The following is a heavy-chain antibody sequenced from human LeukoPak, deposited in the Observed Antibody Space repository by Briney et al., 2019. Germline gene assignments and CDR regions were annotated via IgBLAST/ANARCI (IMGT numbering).Heavy chain of an antibody. CDR3: ARGLVVPAAIYYYYYMDV. CDR2: INHSGST. J-gene: IGHJ6*03. D-gene: IGHD2-2*01. CDR1: GGSFSGYY. Sequence: KPPETLSLTCAVYGGSFSGYYWSWIRQPPGKGLEWIGEINHSGSTNYNPSLKSRVTISVDTSKNQFSLKLSSVTAADTAVYYCARGLVVPAAIYYYYYMDVWGKGTTVTVSS. V-gene: IGHV4-34*01.